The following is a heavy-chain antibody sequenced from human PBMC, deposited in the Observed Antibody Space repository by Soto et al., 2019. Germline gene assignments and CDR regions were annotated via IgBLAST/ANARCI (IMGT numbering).Heavy chain of an antibody. CDR3: ARDLDGSGSYYTDE. J-gene: IGHJ4*02. V-gene: IGHV1-18*01. CDR2: ISAYNGNT. D-gene: IGHD3-10*01. Sequence: SGYVSCSASGYIIVTYARNMMRGPHGQGLEWMGWISAYNGNTKYAQNLQGRVTMTTDAYTSTAYMEMRSLRSDDTAVEDCARDLDGSGSYYTDEWGPGTMVTVS. CDR1: GYIIVTYA.